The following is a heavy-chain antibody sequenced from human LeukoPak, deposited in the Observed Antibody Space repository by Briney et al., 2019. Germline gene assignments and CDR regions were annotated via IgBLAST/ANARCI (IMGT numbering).Heavy chain of an antibody. J-gene: IGHJ4*02. Sequence: PGGSLRLSCAASGFTFSSYAVHWVRQAPGKGLEWVAVISHDGTNKYYADSVKGRFTISRDNSKNTLYLQMNSLRAEDTAVYYCAKDVVGVATIRITAFPSYYFDYWGQGTLVTVSS. CDR2: ISHDGTNK. V-gene: IGHV3-30*04. CDR3: AKDVVGVATIRITAFPSYYFDY. CDR1: GFTFSSYA. D-gene: IGHD5-12*01.